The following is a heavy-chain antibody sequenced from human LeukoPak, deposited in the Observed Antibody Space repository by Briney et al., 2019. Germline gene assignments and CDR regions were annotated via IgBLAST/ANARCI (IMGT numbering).Heavy chain of an antibody. V-gene: IGHV1-69*05. CDR2: IIPIFGTA. CDR3: ARDSGSYYGLADY. Sequence: GASVKVSCKASGGTFSSYAISWVRQAPGQGLEWMGRIIPIFGTANYAQKFQGRVTITTDESTSTAYMELSSLRSEDTAVYYCARDSGSYYGLADYWGQGTLVTVSS. J-gene: IGHJ4*02. CDR1: GGTFSSYA. D-gene: IGHD1-26*01.